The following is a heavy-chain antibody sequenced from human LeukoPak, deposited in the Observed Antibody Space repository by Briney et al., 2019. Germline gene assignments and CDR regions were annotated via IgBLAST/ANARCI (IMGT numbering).Heavy chain of an antibody. CDR2: VYHSGLT. CDR3: ARSSSGWRDY. V-gene: IGHV4-30-4*01. CDR1: GGSISGADYY. Sequence: PSETLSLTCTVSGGSISGADYYWSWIRQPPGKGLEWIGYVYHSGLTYYNPSLKSRLAISVDTSKNQFSLKLSSVTAADTAVYYCARSSSGWRDYWGQGTLVTVSS. D-gene: IGHD6-19*01. J-gene: IGHJ4*02.